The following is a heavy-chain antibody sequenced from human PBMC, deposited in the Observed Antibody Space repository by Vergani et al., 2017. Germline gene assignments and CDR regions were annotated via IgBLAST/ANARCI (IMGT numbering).Heavy chain of an antibody. J-gene: IGHJ4*02. CDR2: INPNSGGT. CDR3: ARDPGVPDYYGSGSPDC. CDR1: GYTFTGYY. Sequence: QVQLVQSGAEVKKPGASVKVSCKASGYTFTGYYMHWVRQAPGQGLEWMGWINPNSGGTNYAQKFQGRVTMTRDTSISTAYMELSRLRSDDTAVYYCARDPGVPDYYGSGSPDCWGQGTLVTVSS. D-gene: IGHD3-10*01. V-gene: IGHV1-2*02.